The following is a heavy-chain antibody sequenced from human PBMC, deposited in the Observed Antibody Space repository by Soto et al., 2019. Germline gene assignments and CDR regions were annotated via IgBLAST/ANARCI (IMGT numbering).Heavy chain of an antibody. V-gene: IGHV3-23*01. J-gene: IGHJ4*02. CDR1: GFTFSSYA. CDR3: AKTITAATTDY. D-gene: IGHD6-13*01. Sequence: GGSLSLSCAASGFTFSSYAMSCVRQTAGKGVEWVSIGTNSGGSTYYADSVKGRFTIYRDNSKNTLYLQMNSLRDEDTALYYCAKTITAATTDYWGQGTLVTVFS. CDR2: GTNSGGST.